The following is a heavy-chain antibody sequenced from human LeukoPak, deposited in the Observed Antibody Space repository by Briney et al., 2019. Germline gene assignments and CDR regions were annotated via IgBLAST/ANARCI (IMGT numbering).Heavy chain of an antibody. CDR3: ARAHSSSWYDYYYMDV. V-gene: IGHV3-48*04. CDR1: GFTFSSFS. CDR2: ISSTSSTI. J-gene: IGHJ6*03. Sequence: GGSLRLSCAASGFTFSSFSMNWVRQAPGKGLEWVSYISSTSSTIYYADSVKGRFTISRDNAKNSLYLQMNSLRAEDTAVYYCARAHSSSWYDYYYMDVWGKGTTVTVSS. D-gene: IGHD6-13*01.